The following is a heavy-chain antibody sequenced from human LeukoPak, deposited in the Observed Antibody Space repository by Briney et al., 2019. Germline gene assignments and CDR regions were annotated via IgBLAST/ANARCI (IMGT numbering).Heavy chain of an antibody. D-gene: IGHD5-18*01. J-gene: IGHJ6*03. V-gene: IGHV3-7*01. CDR3: ARDPVYSYGKGPNYYYYMDV. Sequence: GGSLRLSCLASGFTFSSHWMSWVRQAPGKGLEWVAHMNQDGSGKYYVDSVKGRFIISRANAKNSLYLQMYSLRAEDTAVYYCARDPVYSYGKGPNYYYYMDVWGKGTTVTVSS. CDR2: MNQDGSGK. CDR1: GFTFSSHW.